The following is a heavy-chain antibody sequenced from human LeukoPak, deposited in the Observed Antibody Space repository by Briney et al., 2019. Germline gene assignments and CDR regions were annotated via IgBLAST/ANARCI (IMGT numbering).Heavy chain of an antibody. D-gene: IGHD3-22*01. Sequence: GASVKVSCKASGYTFTGYYMHWVRQAPGQGHEWMGWINPNSGGTNYAQKFQGRVTMTRDTSIRTAYMELSRLRSDDTAVYYCARDDYGSSGYPSGYWGQGTLVTVSS. CDR3: ARDDYGSSGYPSGY. CDR1: GYTFTGYY. CDR2: INPNSGGT. V-gene: IGHV1-2*02. J-gene: IGHJ4*02.